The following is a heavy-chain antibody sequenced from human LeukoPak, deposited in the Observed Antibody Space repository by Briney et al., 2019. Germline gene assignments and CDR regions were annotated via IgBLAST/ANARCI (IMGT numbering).Heavy chain of an antibody. J-gene: IGHJ4*02. V-gene: IGHV3-30*02. CDR1: GFTFSSYG. CDR2: IRYDGSNK. CDR3: AKDQGIAAAGYPDY. Sequence: PGGSLRLSCAASGFTFSSYGMHWVRQAPGKGLEWVAFIRYDGSNKYYADSVKGRFTISRDNSKNTLYLQMNSLRAEDTAVYYCAKDQGIAAAGYPDYWGQGTLVTVSS. D-gene: IGHD6-13*01.